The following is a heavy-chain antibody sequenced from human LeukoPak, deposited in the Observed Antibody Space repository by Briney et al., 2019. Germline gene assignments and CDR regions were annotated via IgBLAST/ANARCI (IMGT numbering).Heavy chain of an antibody. V-gene: IGHV5-51*01. J-gene: IGHJ3*02. CDR2: IYPDDSDA. CDR3: ARTVGSSGFDI. D-gene: IGHD4-11*01. Sequence: GESLKISCKGSGYSFTNYWIGWVRQTPGKGLERMGIIYPDDSDARYGPSFQGQVTFSADKSISTAYLQWSSLKVSDTAMYYCARTVGSSGFDIWGQGTLVTVSS. CDR1: GYSFTNYW.